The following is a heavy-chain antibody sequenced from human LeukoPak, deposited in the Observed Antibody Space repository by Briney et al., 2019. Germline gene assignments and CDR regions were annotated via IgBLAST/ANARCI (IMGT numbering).Heavy chain of an antibody. CDR2: IIPIFGTA. D-gene: IGHD2-21*02. CDR3: ARDPLAYCAGDCYHRFFDY. CDR1: GGTFSSYA. Sequence: SVKVSCKASGGTFSSYAISWVRQAPGQGLEWMGGIIPIFGTANYAQKFQGRVTITADKSTSTAYMELSSLRSEDTAVYYCARDPLAYCAGDCYHRFFDYWGQGTLVTVSS. J-gene: IGHJ4*02. V-gene: IGHV1-69*06.